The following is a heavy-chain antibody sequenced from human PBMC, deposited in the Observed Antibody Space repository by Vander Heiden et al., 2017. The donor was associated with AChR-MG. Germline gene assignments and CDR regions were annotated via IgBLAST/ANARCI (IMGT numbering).Heavy chain of an antibody. D-gene: IGHD4-17*01. J-gene: IGHJ4*02. CDR2: ISSSSSTI. CDR3: ARESSTLTTN. CDR1: GFTFSSDS. Sequence: EVQLVESGGGLVQPGGSLGLSCAASGFTFSSDSMSWVRQAPGKGLELISYISSSSSTIYYADSVKGRFTISRDNAKNSLYLQMNSLRAEDTAIYYCARESSTLTTNWGQGTLVTVSS. V-gene: IGHV3-48*01.